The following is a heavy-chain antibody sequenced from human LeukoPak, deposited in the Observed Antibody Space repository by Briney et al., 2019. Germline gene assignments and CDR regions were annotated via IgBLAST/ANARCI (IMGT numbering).Heavy chain of an antibody. CDR3: ARILDSAWGELGY. CDR1: GFSFSSYG. CDR2: IRSDGSNK. V-gene: IGHV3-30*02. D-gene: IGHD6-19*01. J-gene: IGHJ4*02. Sequence: GGSLRLSCAGSGFSFSSYGMHWVRQAPGKGLEWMAFIRSDGSNKYYADSVKGRSTISRDNSKNTLYLQMNSLRAEDTAVYYCARILDSAWGELGYWGQGTLVTVSS.